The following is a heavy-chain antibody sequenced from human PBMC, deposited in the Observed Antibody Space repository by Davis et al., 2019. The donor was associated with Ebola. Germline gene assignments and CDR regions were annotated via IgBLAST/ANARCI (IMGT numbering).Heavy chain of an antibody. CDR1: GGSFSGYY. V-gene: IGHV4-34*01. J-gene: IGHJ5*02. D-gene: IGHD4-11*01. CDR2: INHSGST. Sequence: SETLSLTCAVYGGSFSGYYWSWIRQPPGKGLEWIGEINHSGSTNYNPSLKSRVTISVDTSKNQFSLKLSSVTAADTAVYYCARGGTTVQGLRKRFDPWGQGTLVTVSS. CDR3: ARGGTTVQGLRKRFDP.